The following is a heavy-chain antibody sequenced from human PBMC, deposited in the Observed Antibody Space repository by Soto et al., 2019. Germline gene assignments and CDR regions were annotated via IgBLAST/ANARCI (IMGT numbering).Heavy chain of an antibody. V-gene: IGHV3-30*18. Sequence: GGSLRLSCAASGFTFSSYGMHWVRQAPGKGLEWVAVISYDGSNKYYADSAKGRFTISSDNSKNTLYLQMNSLGAEDTAVYHCAKETTLDLFTDYWGQGTLVTVSS. CDR3: AKETTLDLFTDY. J-gene: IGHJ4*02. CDR2: ISYDGSNK. D-gene: IGHD4-17*01. CDR1: GFTFSSYG.